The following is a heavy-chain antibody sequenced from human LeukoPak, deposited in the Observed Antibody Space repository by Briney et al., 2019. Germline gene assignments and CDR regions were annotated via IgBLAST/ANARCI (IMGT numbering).Heavy chain of an antibody. V-gene: IGHV1-46*03. Sequence: ASVKVSCKASGYTFTSYYMHWVRQAPGQGLEWVGIINPSGGSTSYAQKFQGRVTMTRDTSTSTVYMELSSLRSEDTAVYYCARLAAAGPYIGYWGQGTLVTVSS. CDR2: INPSGGST. D-gene: IGHD6-13*01. J-gene: IGHJ4*02. CDR1: GYTFTSYY. CDR3: ARLAAAGPYIGY.